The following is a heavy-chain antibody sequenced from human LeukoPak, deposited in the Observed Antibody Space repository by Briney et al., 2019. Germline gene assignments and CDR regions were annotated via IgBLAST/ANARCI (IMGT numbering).Heavy chain of an antibody. J-gene: IGHJ5*02. V-gene: IGHV1-69*04. CDR3: ARDPGWFDP. CDR2: IIPILGIA. CDR1: GGTFSSYT. Sequence: SVTVSCKASGGTFSSYTISWVRQAPGQGLEWMGRIIPILGIANYAQKFQGRVTITADKSTSTAYMELSSLRSGDTAVYYCARDPGWFDPWGQGTLVTVSS.